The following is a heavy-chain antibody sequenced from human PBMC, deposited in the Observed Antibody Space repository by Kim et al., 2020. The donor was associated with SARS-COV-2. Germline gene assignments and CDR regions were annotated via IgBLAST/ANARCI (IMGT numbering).Heavy chain of an antibody. CDR1: GYTFTSYY. CDR2: INPSGGST. Sequence: ASVKVSCKASGYTFTSYYMHWVRQAPGQGLEWMGIINPSGGSTSYAQKFQGRVTMTRDTSTSTVYMELSSLRSEDTAVYYCASGLLPTKYYYYGMDVWGQGTTVTVS. J-gene: IGHJ6*02. V-gene: IGHV1-46*01. CDR3: ASGLLPTKYYYYGMDV.